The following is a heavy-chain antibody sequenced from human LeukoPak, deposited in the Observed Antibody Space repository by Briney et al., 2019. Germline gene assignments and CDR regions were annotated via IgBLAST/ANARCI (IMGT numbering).Heavy chain of an antibody. CDR1: GYTFTGYY. D-gene: IGHD2-2*01. CDR2: INPNSGGT. Sequence: ASVKVSCKASGYTFTGYYMHWVRQAPGQGLEWMGWINPNSGGTNYAQKFQGRVTMTRDTSISTAFMELSSLRSEDTAMYYCATAPLGYCTRTSCYAGIRQYFDYWGQGTLVTVSS. CDR3: ATAPLGYCTRTSCYAGIRQYFDY. J-gene: IGHJ4*02. V-gene: IGHV1-2*02.